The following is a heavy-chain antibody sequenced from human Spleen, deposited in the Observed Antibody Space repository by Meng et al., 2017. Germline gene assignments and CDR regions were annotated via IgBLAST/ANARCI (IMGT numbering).Heavy chain of an antibody. D-gene: IGHD2-2*01. CDR1: GFTFSNAW. Sequence: GESLKISCAASGFTFSNAWMNWVRQAPGKGLEWVGRIKSKTDGGTTDYAAPVKGRFTISRDDSKNTLYLQMSSLKTEDTAVYYCTTEALGEDIVVVPAAPYYYYGMDVWGQGTTVTVSS. CDR2: IKSKTDGGTT. J-gene: IGHJ6*02. CDR3: TTEALGEDIVVVPAAPYYYYGMDV. V-gene: IGHV3-15*01.